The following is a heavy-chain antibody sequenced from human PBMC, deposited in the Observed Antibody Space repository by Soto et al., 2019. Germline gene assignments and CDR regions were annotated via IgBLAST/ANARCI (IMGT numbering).Heavy chain of an antibody. D-gene: IGHD1-1*01. CDR1: GFSLYTRGVG. V-gene: IGHV2-5*02. CDR3: AHYTTDTYFDV. CDR2: LYWDDTR. J-gene: IGHJ6*04. Sequence: QITLEESRPTLVNPTQTLTLTCSFSGFSLYTRGVGVGWIRQPPGKALEWLALLYWDDTRRYNPSLKNSLTIAKDTSENQVVLTMTNMDPVDTGTYFCAHYTTDTYFDVWGKGTTVTVSS.